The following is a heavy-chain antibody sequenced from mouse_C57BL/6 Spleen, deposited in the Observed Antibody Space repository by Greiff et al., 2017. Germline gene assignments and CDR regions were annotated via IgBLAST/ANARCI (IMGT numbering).Heavy chain of an antibody. J-gene: IGHJ3*01. Sequence: QVHVKQSGAELVKPGASVKLSCKASGYTFTEYTIHWVKQRSGQGLEWIGWFYPGSGSIKYNEKFTDKATLTADKSSSTGYMELSRLTSEVTAVYFCARHEETTVVAEGAWFAYWGQGTLVTVSA. CDR2: FYPGSGSI. V-gene: IGHV1-62-2*01. CDR3: ARHEETTVVAEGAWFAY. CDR1: GYTFTEYT. D-gene: IGHD1-1*01.